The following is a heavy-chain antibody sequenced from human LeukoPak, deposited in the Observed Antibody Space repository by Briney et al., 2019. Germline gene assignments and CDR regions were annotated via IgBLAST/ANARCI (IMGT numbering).Heavy chain of an antibody. CDR3: ARGGGSGWYYSFDY. D-gene: IGHD6-19*01. CDR1: GGSISSSSYY. V-gene: IGHV4-39*07. CDR2: IYYSGST. Sequence: SETLSLTCTVSGGSISSSSYYWGWLRQPPGKGLEWIGSIYYSGSTYYDPSLKSRVTISVDTSKNQFSLKLSSVTAADTAVYYCARGGGSGWYYSFDYWGQGTLVTVSS. J-gene: IGHJ4*02.